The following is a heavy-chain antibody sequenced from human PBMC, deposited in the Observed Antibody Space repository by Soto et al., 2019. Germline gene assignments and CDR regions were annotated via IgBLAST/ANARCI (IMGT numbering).Heavy chain of an antibody. CDR3: APEQQLAVEPSYYFDY. J-gene: IGHJ4*02. CDR2: ISGSGGST. Sequence: GGSLRLSCAASGFTFSSYAMSWVRQAPGKGLEWVSAISGSGGSTYYADSVKGRFTISRDNSRNTLYLQMNSLRAEDTAVYYCAPEQQLAVEPSYYFDYWGQGTLVTVSS. CDR1: GFTFSSYA. V-gene: IGHV3-23*01. D-gene: IGHD6-13*01.